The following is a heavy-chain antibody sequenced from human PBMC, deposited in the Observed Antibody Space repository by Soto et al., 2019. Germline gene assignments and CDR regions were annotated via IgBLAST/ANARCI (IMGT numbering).Heavy chain of an antibody. CDR2: IYYGGTS. Sequence: SETLSLTCTVSGGSISPNYWSWILQPPGKALEWVGYIYYGGTSSYNPSLKSRVTISLDTSKSQVSLRLSSVTAADTAVYYCASRGAYYQSLATWGPGTLVTVSS. CDR3: ASRGAYYQSLAT. CDR1: GGSISPNY. V-gene: IGHV4-59*12. D-gene: IGHD2-21*01. J-gene: IGHJ5*02.